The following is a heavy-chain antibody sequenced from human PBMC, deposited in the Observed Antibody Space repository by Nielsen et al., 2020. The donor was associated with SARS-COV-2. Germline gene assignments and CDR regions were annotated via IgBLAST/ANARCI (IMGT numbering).Heavy chain of an antibody. CDR2: ISYDGSNK. D-gene: IGHD2-15*01. Sequence: GESLKISCAAPGFTFSTYGMHWVRQAPGKGLEWVAAISYDGSNKYYVDSVKGRFTISRDNSKNTLYLQTSSLREEDTAVYYCAKDWTAIVVVPSGGVDYWGQGTRVTVSS. V-gene: IGHV3-30*18. CDR1: GFTFSTYG. CDR3: AKDWTAIVVVPSGGVDY. J-gene: IGHJ4*02.